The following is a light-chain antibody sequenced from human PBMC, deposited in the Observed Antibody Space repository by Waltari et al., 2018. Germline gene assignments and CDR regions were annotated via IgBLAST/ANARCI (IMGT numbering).Light chain of an antibody. Sequence: IQMTQSPSSLSASVGDTVTLTCRASRALSVHVNWYQQKPGEAPRLLLYASYSLQTGVPSRFSGRGSGTEFTLTISSLQPEDFATYYCQQSATALGITFGQGTRL. J-gene: IGKJ5*01. CDR2: ASY. V-gene: IGKV1-39*01. CDR1: RALSVH. CDR3: QQSATALGIT.